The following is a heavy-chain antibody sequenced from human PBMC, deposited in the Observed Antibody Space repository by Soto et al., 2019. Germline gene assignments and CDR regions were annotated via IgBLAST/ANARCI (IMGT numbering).Heavy chain of an antibody. CDR2: INPKSGVT. CDR1: GYSFIGYY. D-gene: IGHD2-21*02. CDR3: ARGDVSWLDP. J-gene: IGHJ5*02. Sequence: DSVKVSCKASGYSFIGYYMHWVRQAPGQGLEWMGWINPKSGVTNYAQKFQGRVTMTRDTSITTAYMELSSLRSDDTDVYYGARGDVSWLDPCGQGTLVTVYS. V-gene: IGHV1-2*02.